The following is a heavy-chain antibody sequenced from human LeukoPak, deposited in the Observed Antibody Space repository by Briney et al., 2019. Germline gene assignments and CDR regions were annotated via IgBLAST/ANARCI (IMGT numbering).Heavy chain of an antibody. CDR1: GFNFSYFA. CDR2: VSGSVART. CDR3: ARDGEQQPFDY. D-gene: IGHD6-13*01. J-gene: IGHJ4*02. V-gene: IGHV3-23*01. Sequence: GGSLRLSCAASGFNFSYFAMTWVRQAPGKALEWVSTVSGSVARTFGADAVKGRFTISRDNSMDTVYLQMNSLRAEDTAVYYCARDGEQQPFDYWGQGTLVTVSS.